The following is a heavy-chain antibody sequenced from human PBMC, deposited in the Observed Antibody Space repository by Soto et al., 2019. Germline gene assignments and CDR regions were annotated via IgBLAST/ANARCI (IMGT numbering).Heavy chain of an antibody. CDR2: INPNSGGT. CDR3: ARDKYSGYLSGFDY. V-gene: IGHV1-2*02. D-gene: IGHD5-12*01. J-gene: IGHJ4*02. Sequence: AASVKVSCKASGYTFTGYYMHWVRQAPGQGLEWMGWINPNSGGTNYAQKFQGRVTMTRDTSISTAYMELSRLRSDDTAVYYCARDKYSGYLSGFDYWGQGTLVTVSS. CDR1: GYTFTGYY.